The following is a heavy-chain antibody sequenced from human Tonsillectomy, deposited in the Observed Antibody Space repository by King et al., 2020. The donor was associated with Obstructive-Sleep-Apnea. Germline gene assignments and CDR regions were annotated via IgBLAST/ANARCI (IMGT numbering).Heavy chain of an antibody. Sequence: VQLVESGGGLVQPGGSLRLSCAAAGFTFSSYAMTWVRQVPGKGLGWISGISGRGGSTYYSDSVKGRFTISRDNSKNTLYLQMNSLRAEDTAVYHCAKVRVAATGTEYYFDYWGQGTLVTVSS. J-gene: IGHJ4*02. D-gene: IGHD6-13*01. CDR1: GFTFSSYA. CDR2: ISGRGGST. CDR3: AKVRVAATGTEYYFDY. V-gene: IGHV3-23*04.